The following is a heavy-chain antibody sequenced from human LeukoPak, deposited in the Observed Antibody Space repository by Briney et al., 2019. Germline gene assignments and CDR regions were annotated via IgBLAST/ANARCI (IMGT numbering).Heavy chain of an antibody. CDR2: ISYDGSNK. J-gene: IGHJ6*04. V-gene: IGHV3-30*18. D-gene: IGHD3-10*01. CDR3: AKVLSPLFGDPRPYYYGMDV. Sequence: GGSLRLSCAASGFTFSSYGMHWVRQAPGKGLEWVAVISYDGSNKYYPDSVKGRFTISRDNSKNTLYLQMNSLRAEDTAVYYCAKVLSPLFGDPRPYYYGMDVWGKGTTVTVSS. CDR1: GFTFSSYG.